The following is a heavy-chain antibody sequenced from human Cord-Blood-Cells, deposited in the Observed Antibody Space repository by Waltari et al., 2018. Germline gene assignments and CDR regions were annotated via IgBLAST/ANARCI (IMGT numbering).Heavy chain of an antibody. CDR1: GFTFSSYS. CDR2: ISSSSSYI. V-gene: IGHV3-21*01. Sequence: EVQLVESGGGLVKPGGSLRLSCAASGFTFSSYSMNWVRQAPGKGRGWVSSISSSSSYIYYADSVKGRFTISRDNAKNSLYLQMNSLRAEDTAVYYCARETDSSGWYYFDYWGQGTLVTVSS. CDR3: ARETDSSGWYYFDY. D-gene: IGHD6-19*01. J-gene: IGHJ4*02.